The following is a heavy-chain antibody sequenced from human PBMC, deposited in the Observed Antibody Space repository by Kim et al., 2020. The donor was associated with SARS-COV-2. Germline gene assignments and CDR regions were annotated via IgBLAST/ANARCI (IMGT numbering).Heavy chain of an antibody. V-gene: IGHV4-31*03. D-gene: IGHD1-7*01. CDR1: GGSISSGGYY. J-gene: IGHJ5*02. CDR2: IYYSGST. CDR3: ARGGRRTGTTWIDP. Sequence: SETLSLTCTVSGGSISSGGYYWSWIRQHPGKGLEWIGYIYYSGSTYYNPSLKSRVTISVDTSKNQFSLKLSSVTAADTAVYYCARGGRRTGTTWIDPWGQGTLVPVSS.